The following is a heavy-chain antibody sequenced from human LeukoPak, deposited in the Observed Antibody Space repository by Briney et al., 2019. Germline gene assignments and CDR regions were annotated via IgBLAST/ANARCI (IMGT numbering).Heavy chain of an antibody. CDR3: ARDGSSRPSEY. J-gene: IGHJ4*02. CDR1: GFSFSTYA. Sequence: PGRSLRLSCAASGFSFSTYAMHWVRQAPGKGLEWVANIKEDGSEKYYVDSVKGRFTISRDNAKNSLYLQMNSLRAEDTALYYCARDGSSRPSEYWGQGTLVTVSS. CDR2: IKEDGSEK. D-gene: IGHD6-6*01. V-gene: IGHV3-7*01.